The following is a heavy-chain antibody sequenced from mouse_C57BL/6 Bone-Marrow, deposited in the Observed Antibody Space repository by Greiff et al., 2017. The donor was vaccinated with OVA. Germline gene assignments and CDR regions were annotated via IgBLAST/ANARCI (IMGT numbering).Heavy chain of an antibody. V-gene: IGHV5-12*01. D-gene: IGHD3-3*01. CDR2: ISNGGGST. CDR1: GFTFSDYY. Sequence: EVQGVESGGGLVQPGGSLKLSCAASGFTFSDYYMYWVRQTPEKRLEWVAYISNGGGSTYYPDTVKGPFTISRDNAKNTLYLQMSRLKSEDTAMYYCARHGDSLDYWGQGTTLTVSS. J-gene: IGHJ2*01. CDR3: ARHGDSLDY.